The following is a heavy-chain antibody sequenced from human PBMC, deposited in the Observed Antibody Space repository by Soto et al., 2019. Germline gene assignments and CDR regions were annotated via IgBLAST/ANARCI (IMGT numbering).Heavy chain of an antibody. Sequence: GESLKISCTGFGYTFTAFWISWVRQMPGKGLEWMGRIDPGDTYATYSPAFQGHVTISADKATSTAYLQWSSLKASDTAMYFCARIYCTTTTCDSWFDPWGQGTLVTVSS. D-gene: IGHD2-8*01. CDR3: ARIYCTTTTCDSWFDP. J-gene: IGHJ5*02. CDR1: GYTFTAFW. V-gene: IGHV5-10-1*01. CDR2: IDPGDTYA.